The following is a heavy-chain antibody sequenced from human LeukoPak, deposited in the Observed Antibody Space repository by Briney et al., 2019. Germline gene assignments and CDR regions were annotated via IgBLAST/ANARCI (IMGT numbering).Heavy chain of an antibody. CDR1: GGTFSSYA. Sequence: ASVKVSCKASGGTFSSYAISWVRQDPGQGLVWMGRIIPIFGIANYAQKFQGRVTITADKSTSTAYMELSSLRSEDTAVYYCARDRDYGGNLDFDYWGQGTLVTVSS. CDR3: ARDRDYGGNLDFDY. V-gene: IGHV1-69*04. J-gene: IGHJ4*02. CDR2: IIPIFGIA. D-gene: IGHD4-23*01.